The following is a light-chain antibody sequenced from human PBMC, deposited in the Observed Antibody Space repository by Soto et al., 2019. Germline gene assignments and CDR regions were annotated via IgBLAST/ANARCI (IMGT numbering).Light chain of an antibody. CDR2: GAS. Sequence: EIGMTQSPGTLSVSPGERATLSCRASRSVSNNLAWYQQKPGQAPRLVIYGASTRATGIPARFSGGGSGTEFTLTISSLQSEDFAVYYCQQYVTSAITFGQGTRLEIK. J-gene: IGKJ5*01. CDR1: RSVSNN. CDR3: QQYVTSAIT. V-gene: IGKV3-15*01.